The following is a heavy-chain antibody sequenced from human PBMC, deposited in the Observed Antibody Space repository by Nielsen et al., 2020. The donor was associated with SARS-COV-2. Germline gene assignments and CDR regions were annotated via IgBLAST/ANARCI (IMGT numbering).Heavy chain of an antibody. CDR3: ARDGLLRFLEDYYYYYYMDV. Sequence: ASVKVSCKASGYSFTSYGISWVRQAPGQGLKYMGWISPYNCNTNYAQNLQARVTMTTDTSTSTAYMELRSLRSDDTAVYYCARDGLLRFLEDYYYYYYMDVWGKGTTVTVSS. D-gene: IGHD3-3*01. CDR1: GYSFTSYG. V-gene: IGHV1-18*04. J-gene: IGHJ6*03. CDR2: ISPYNCNT.